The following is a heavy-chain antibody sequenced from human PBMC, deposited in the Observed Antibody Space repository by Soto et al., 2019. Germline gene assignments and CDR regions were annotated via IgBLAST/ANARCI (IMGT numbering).Heavy chain of an antibody. J-gene: IGHJ4*02. CDR3: GGGGGGWEPTRRLDY. V-gene: IGHV5-51*01. Sequence: GESLKISCKGSGYSFTTYWIGWVRQMPGKGLEWMGIIYPGDSDSRYSPSFQGQVTMSADRSIRTVYLQWSSLKASDTAIYYCGGGGGGWEPTRRLDYRGQGTLVTVSS. D-gene: IGHD1-26*01. CDR1: GYSFTTYW. CDR2: IYPGDSDS.